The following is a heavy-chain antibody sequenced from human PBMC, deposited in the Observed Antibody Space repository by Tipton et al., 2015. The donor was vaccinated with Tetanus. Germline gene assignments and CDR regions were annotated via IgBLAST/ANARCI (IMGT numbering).Heavy chain of an antibody. D-gene: IGHD3-22*01. J-gene: IGHJ3*02. Sequence: AASGFTFSSYAMSWVRQAPGKGLEWVSAISGSGGSTYYADSGKGRFTISRDNSKNTLYLEMNSLRAEDTAVYYCAAYDSSGYYFDAFDIWGQGTMVTVSS. CDR3: AAYDSSGYYFDAFDI. V-gene: IGHV3-23*01. CDR1: GFTFSSYA. CDR2: ISGSGGST.